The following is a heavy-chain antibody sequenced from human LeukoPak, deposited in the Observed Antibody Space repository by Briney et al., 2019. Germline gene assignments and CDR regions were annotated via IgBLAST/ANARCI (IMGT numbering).Heavy chain of an antibody. CDR1: GYTFTRFF. D-gene: IGHD1-14*01. CDR2: IKVRGGAT. CDR3: AREGARSQFPASEYLQP. V-gene: IGHV1-46*01. J-gene: IGHJ1*01. Sequence: ASVKISCKASGYTFTRFFMYWVRQAPGQGPEWMGRIKVRGGATDPAQKFQARVTMTSDTSTNTVYMEMSNLRSADTAVYYCAREGARSQFPASEYLQPWGQGTLVIVSA.